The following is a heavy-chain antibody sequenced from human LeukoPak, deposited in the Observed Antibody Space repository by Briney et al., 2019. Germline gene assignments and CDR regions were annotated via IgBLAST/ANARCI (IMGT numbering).Heavy chain of an antibody. V-gene: IGHV4-59*08. CDR2: ISETGSI. J-gene: IGHJ6*03. D-gene: IGHD1-26*01. Sequence: SETLSLTCTVSGGSIRSYYWNWIRQPPGKGLEWIGYISETGSINYNSSLENRVTLSLDGSKSQISLNLRSATVADTAVYYCARQDALGKFPPPYYMAVWGKGTTVIVS. CDR3: ARQDALGKFPPPYYMAV. CDR1: GGSIRSYY.